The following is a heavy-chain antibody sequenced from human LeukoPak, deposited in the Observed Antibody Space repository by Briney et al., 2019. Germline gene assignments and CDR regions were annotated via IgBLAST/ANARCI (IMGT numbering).Heavy chain of an antibody. J-gene: IGHJ4*02. Sequence: SETLSLTCAVYGGSFSGYYWGWIRQPPGKGLEWIGSIYYSGSTYYNPSLKSRVTISVDTSKNQFSLKLSSVTAADTAVYYCARRPTRYDILTGYYELDWGQGTLVTVSS. D-gene: IGHD3-9*01. CDR2: IYYSGST. CDR3: ARRPTRYDILTGYYELD. CDR1: GGSFSGYY. V-gene: IGHV4-39*01.